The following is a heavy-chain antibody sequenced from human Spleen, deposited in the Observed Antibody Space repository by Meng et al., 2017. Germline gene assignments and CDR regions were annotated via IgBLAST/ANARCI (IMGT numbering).Heavy chain of an antibody. CDR2: ISYDGSNK. CDR1: GFTFSSYA. D-gene: IGHD1-26*01. V-gene: IGHV3-30*04. Sequence: GESLKISCAASGFTFSSYAMHWVRQAPGKGLEWVAVISYDGSNKYYADSVKGRFTISRDNSKNTLYLQMNSLRAEDTAVYYCARDFYMMWELLSEFYFDYWGQGTLVTVSS. J-gene: IGHJ4*02. CDR3: ARDFYMMWELLSEFYFDY.